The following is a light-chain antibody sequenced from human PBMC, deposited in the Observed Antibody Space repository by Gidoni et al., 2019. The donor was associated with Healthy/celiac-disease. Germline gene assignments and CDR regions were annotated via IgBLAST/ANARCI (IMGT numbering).Light chain of an antibody. V-gene: IGKV1-9*01. J-gene: IGKJ2*01. CDR3: QQLNSYPHT. Sequence: DIQLTQSPSFLSASVGDRVTITCRASQGISSYLAWYQQKPGKAPKLLIYAASTLQSGVPSRFSSSGSGTEFTLTISILQPEDFATYYCQQLNSYPHTFGQGTKLEIK. CDR2: AAS. CDR1: QGISSY.